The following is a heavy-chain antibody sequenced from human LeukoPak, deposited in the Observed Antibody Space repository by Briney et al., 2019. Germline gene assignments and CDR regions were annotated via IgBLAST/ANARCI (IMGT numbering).Heavy chain of an antibody. CDR3: SRGGMIVVVITSDDAFDM. Sequence: GGSLRLSCTASGFTFGDYAMSWFRQAPGEGLEWVGCIRSKAYGGTTEYAASVKGRLTISRDDSQSIAYLQMNSLKTEDTAVYYCSRGGMIVVVITSDDAFDMWGQGTMVTVSS. D-gene: IGHD3-22*01. CDR2: IRSKAYGGTT. V-gene: IGHV3-49*03. J-gene: IGHJ3*02. CDR1: GFTFGDYA.